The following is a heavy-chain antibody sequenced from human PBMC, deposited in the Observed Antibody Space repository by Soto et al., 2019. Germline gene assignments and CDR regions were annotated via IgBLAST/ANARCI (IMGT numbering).Heavy chain of an antibody. D-gene: IGHD2-2*01. CDR3: SEAPRYCVSYSCLGSGWLDP. Sequence: EVQLMESGGGLVQPGGSLRLSCAASGFTFSTHAMSWVRQAPGKGLKWVSTINGGGGATYYDDSVKGQFTVSRDNSKNTLFLQMNSLRVEATDKYNCSEAPRYCVSYSCLGSGWLDPWGEGTAVTVSS. V-gene: IGHV3-23*01. J-gene: IGHJ5*02. CDR2: INGGGGAT. CDR1: GFTFSTHA.